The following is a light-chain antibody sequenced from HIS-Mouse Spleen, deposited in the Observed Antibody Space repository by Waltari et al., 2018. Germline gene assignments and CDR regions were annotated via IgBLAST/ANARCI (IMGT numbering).Light chain of an antibody. J-gene: IGLJ3*02. Sequence: QSALTQPRSVSGSPGQSVTLSCPGTNSYVRGYNYVPWYPQHPGKAPKLMIYDVSKRPSGVPDRFSGSKSGNTASLTISGLQAEDEADYYCCSYAGSYTWVFGGGTKLTVL. CDR2: DVS. V-gene: IGLV2-11*01. CDR3: CSYAGSYTWV. CDR1: NSYVRGYNY.